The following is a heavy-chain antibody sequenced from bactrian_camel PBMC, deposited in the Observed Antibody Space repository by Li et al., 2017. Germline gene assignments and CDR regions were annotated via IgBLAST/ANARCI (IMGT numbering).Heavy chain of an antibody. D-gene: IGHD3*01. CDR3: AADLSKEFGKKWVRRTDFAY. V-gene: IGHV3S31*01. J-gene: IGHJ6*01. Sequence: VQLVESGGGSVQPGGSLRLSCAVSGSTFSSRCAAWFRQAPGKEREGVADIYLGTGSTNYADSVKGRFTISRDNAKNTLYLQMNSLKPEDTALYYCAADLSKEFGKKWVRRTDFAYWGQGTQVSVS. CDR1: GSTFSSRC. CDR2: IYLGTGST.